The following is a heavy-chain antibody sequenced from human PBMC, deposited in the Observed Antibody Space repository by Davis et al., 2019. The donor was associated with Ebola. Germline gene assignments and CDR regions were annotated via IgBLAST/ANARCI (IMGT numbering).Heavy chain of an antibody. CDR2: ITGGGDST. Sequence: GGSLRLSCAASGFTFSNAWMSWVRQAPGKGLEWVSAITGGGDSTYHADSVKGRFTISRDNSKNTLYLQMNSLRAEDTAVYYCAKGMYSGYDYAFDYWGQGTLVTVSS. CDR1: GFTFSNAW. CDR3: AKGMYSGYDYAFDY. D-gene: IGHD5-12*01. V-gene: IGHV3-23*01. J-gene: IGHJ4*02.